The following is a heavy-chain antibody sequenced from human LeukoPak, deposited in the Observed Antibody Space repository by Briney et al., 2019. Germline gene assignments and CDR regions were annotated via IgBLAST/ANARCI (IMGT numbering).Heavy chain of an antibody. CDR3: ARSGTYQHSSSYDY. Sequence: GSLRLSCTASGFTFGDYPMSWFRQPPGKGLEWIGEINHSGSSNYNPSLKSRVTISVDTSKNQFSLKLSSVTAADTAVYYCARSGTYQHSSSYDYWGQGTLVTVSS. CDR1: GFTFGDYP. V-gene: IGHV4-34*01. D-gene: IGHD6-13*01. CDR2: INHSGSS. J-gene: IGHJ4*02.